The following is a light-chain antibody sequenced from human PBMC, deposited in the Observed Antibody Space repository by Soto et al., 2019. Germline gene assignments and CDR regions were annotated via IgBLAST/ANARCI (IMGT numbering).Light chain of an antibody. CDR2: DVS. J-gene: IGLJ1*01. CDR3: CSYTSSSTPWV. V-gene: IGLV2-14*03. Sequence: QSVLTQPASVSGSPGHSISLSCTGTSSDVGGYNYVSWYQQHPGKAPKLMIYDVSDRPSGVSNRFSASKSGNTASLTISGLQAEDEADYYCCSYTSSSTPWVFGTGTKVTVL. CDR1: SSDVGGYNY.